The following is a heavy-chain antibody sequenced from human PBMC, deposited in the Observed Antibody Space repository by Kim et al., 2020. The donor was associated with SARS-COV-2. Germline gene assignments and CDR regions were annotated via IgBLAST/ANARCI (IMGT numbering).Heavy chain of an antibody. J-gene: IGHJ4*02. V-gene: IGHV4-59*01. CDR2: YSGST. Sequence: YSGSTNYHPSLKSRVTISVDTCKNQFSLKLSSVTAADTAVYYCARAEMGYWGQGTLVTVSS. CDR3: ARAEMGY.